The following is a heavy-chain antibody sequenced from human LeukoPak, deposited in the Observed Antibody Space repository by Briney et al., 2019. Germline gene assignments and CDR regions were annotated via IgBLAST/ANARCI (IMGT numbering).Heavy chain of an antibody. CDR1: GFTFSSYG. CDR2: ISYDGSNK. V-gene: IGHV3-30*18. Sequence: PGRSLRLSCAASGFTFSSYGMHWVRQAPGKGLEWVAVISYDGSNKYYADSVKGRFTISRDNSKNTLYLQMNSLRAEDTAVYYCAKEVGCSSTSCYTKSNAFDIWGQGTMVTVSS. D-gene: IGHD2-2*02. J-gene: IGHJ3*02. CDR3: AKEVGCSSTSCYTKSNAFDI.